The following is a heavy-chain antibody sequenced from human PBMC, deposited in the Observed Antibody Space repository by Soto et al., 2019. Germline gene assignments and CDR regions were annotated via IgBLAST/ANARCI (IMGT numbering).Heavy chain of an antibody. CDR2: ISYDGSNK. J-gene: IGHJ5*02. Sequence: LRLSCAASGFTFSSYAMHWVRQAPGKGLEWVAVISYDGSNKYYADSVKGRFTISRDNSKNTLYLQMNSLRAEDTAVYYCARGITGTTRLSCWFDPWGQGTLVTVSS. CDR3: ARGITGTTRLSCWFDP. D-gene: IGHD1-7*01. V-gene: IGHV3-30-3*01. CDR1: GFTFSSYA.